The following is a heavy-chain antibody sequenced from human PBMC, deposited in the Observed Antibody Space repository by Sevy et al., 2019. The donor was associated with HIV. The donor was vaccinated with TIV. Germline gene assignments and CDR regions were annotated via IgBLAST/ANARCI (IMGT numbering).Heavy chain of an antibody. CDR1: GGSISRGGYY. Sequence: SETLSLTCTVSGGSISRGGYYWSWIRQHPGKGLEWIGYIYYSGSTYYNPSLESRVIISLDTSKNQVCLKLSSVTAADTAVYYCARDGANCSGGNCPSGMDVWGQGTTVTVSS. J-gene: IGHJ6*02. V-gene: IGHV4-31*03. CDR2: IYYSGST. D-gene: IGHD2-15*01. CDR3: ARDGANCSGGNCPSGMDV.